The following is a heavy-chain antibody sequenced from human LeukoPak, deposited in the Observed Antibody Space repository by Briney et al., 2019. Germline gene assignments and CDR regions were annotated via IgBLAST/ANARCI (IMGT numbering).Heavy chain of an antibody. D-gene: IGHD6-19*01. CDR3: AKDMAVAGTRAIDY. CDR2: ISSSSSTI. J-gene: IGHJ4*02. CDR1: GFTFSSYS. Sequence: GGSLRLSCAASGFTFSSYSMNWVRQAPGKGLEWVSYISSSSSTIYYADSVKGRFTITRDNAKNSLFLRMNTLRAEDTAVYYCAKDMAVAGTRAIDYWGQGTLVTVSS. V-gene: IGHV3-48*01.